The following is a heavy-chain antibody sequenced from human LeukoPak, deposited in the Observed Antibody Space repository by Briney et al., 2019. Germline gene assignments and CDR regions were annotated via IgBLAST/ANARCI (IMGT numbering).Heavy chain of an antibody. J-gene: IGHJ3*02. CDR2: IIPIYGRA. D-gene: IGHD3-22*01. V-gene: IGHV1-69*13. CDR3: AGFFYDSSNDAFDI. Sequence: ASVKVSCKASGVTFGSYDFTFTSYAISWVRQAPGQGLEWMGGIIPIYGRANYPQKFQGRVSVTADESTRTVTMRLSSLRSEDTAVYYCAGFFYDSSNDAFDIWGQGTVVTVS. CDR1: GVTFGSYDFTFTSYA.